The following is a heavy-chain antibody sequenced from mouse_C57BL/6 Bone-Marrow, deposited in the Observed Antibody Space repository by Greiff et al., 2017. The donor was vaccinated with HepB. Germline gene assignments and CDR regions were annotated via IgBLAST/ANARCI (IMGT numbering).Heavy chain of an antibody. CDR1: GYTFTSYG. V-gene: IGHV1-81*01. Sequence: QVQLKQSGAELARPGASVKLSCKASGYTFTSYGISWVKQRTGQGLEWIGEIYPRSGNTYYNEKFKGKATLTADKSSSTAYMELRSLTSVDSAVYFCASPHYYGSSPWFAYWGQGTLVTVSA. J-gene: IGHJ3*01. CDR3: ASPHYYGSSPWFAY. CDR2: IYPRSGNT. D-gene: IGHD1-1*01.